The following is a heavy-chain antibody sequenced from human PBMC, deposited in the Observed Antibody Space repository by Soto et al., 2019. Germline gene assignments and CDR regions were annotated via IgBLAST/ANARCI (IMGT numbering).Heavy chain of an antibody. CDR1: GGTFSSYA. D-gene: IGHD3-3*01. Sequence: GASVKVSCKASGGTFSSYAISWVRQAPGQGLEWMGGIIPIFGTANYAQKFQGRVTITADESTSTAYMELSSLRSEDTAAYYCARDLTPSLNTYYDFWSGYYHPVPNWFDPWGQGTLVTVSS. J-gene: IGHJ5*02. CDR2: IIPIFGTA. CDR3: ARDLTPSLNTYYDFWSGYYHPVPNWFDP. V-gene: IGHV1-69*13.